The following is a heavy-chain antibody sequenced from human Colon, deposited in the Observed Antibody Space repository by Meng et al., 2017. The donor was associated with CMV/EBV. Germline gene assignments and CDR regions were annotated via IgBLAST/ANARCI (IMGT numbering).Heavy chain of an antibody. CDR2: IYYSGST. D-gene: IGHD3-22*01. V-gene: IGHV4-39*07. Sequence: ETLSLTCAVSGGSISSSSYYWGWIRQPPGKGLEWIGSIYYSGSTYYNPSLKSRVTISVDTSKNQFSLKLSSVTAADTAVYYCARGEGMGYDSSGTIDYWGQGTLVTVSS. CDR1: GGSISSSSYY. CDR3: ARGEGMGYDSSGTIDY. J-gene: IGHJ4*02.